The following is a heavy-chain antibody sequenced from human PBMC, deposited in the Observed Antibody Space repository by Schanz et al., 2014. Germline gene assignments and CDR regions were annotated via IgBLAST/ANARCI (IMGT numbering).Heavy chain of an antibody. CDR1: GFTFSDYY. J-gene: IGHJ5*02. D-gene: IGHD6-6*01. Sequence: PGGSLRLSCAASGFTFSDYYMAWIRQAPGKGLEWVSHISGSSIHKNYADSVKGRFSISRDNGETSVYLQINSLRAGDTAFYHCARGSSASLSRVWFDLWGQGTLVTVSS. CDR3: ARGSSASLSRVWFDL. V-gene: IGHV3-11*05. CDR2: ISGSSIHK.